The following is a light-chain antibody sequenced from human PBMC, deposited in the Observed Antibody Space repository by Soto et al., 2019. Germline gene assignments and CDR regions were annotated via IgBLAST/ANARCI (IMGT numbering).Light chain of an antibody. CDR3: QQYDKWPYT. CDR1: QIFSSDY. CDR2: GAS. J-gene: IGKJ2*01. Sequence: EVVLTQSPGTLSLSPGERATLSCRASQIFSSDYLAWYQQKPGQAPRLLIYGASTRATHIPDRFSGSGSGTDFTLNISRLKSEDGALYYCQQYDKWPYTFGQGTNLEIK. V-gene: IGKV3-20*01.